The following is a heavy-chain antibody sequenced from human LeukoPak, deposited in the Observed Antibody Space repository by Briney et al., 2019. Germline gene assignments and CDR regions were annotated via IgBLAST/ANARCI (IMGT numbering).Heavy chain of an antibody. CDR3: ARWGYFDSSGYFVAEY. CDR1: GDPISSYY. V-gene: IGHV4-59*01. Sequence: TSETLSLTCTVSGDPISSYYWNWIRQPPGKGLEYIGWIHYSGSTDYNPSLKSRVTISLDRSKRQLSLNLRSVTAADTAVYYCARWGYFDSSGYFVAEYRGQGTLVTVSS. CDR2: IHYSGST. J-gene: IGHJ4*02. D-gene: IGHD3-22*01.